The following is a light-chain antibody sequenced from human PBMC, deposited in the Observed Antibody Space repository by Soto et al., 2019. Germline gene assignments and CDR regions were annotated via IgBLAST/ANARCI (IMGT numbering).Light chain of an antibody. CDR1: QSVGSNY. CDR3: QQYGSSLGT. Sequence: IVLTQSPVTLSLSPGERATLSCRASQSVGSNYLAWYRQQPGQAPRLLIYGASTRATGIPDRFSGSGSGTDFTLTISRLEPEDFAVYYCQQYGSSLGTFGPGTKVDIK. J-gene: IGKJ3*01. CDR2: GAS. V-gene: IGKV3-20*01.